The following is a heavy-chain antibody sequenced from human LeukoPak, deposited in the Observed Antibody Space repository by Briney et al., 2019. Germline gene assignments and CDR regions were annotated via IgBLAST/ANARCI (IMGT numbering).Heavy chain of an antibody. CDR3: ARGPTNGQAFDY. V-gene: IGHV4-4*02. Sequence: SETLSLTCAVSGGSISSSNWWRGVRPPPGKGLGGIGEIYHSGSTNYNPSLKSRVTISVDKSKNQFSLKLSSVTAADTAVYYCARGPTNGQAFDYWGQGTLVSVSS. CDR2: IYHSGST. D-gene: IGHD2-8*01. J-gene: IGHJ4*02. CDR1: GGSISSSNW.